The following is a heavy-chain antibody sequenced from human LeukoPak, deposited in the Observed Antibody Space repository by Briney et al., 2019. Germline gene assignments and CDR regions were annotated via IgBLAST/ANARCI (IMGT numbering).Heavy chain of an antibody. CDR2: IYYSGST. CDR3: ASTGTRPYDAFDI. J-gene: IGHJ3*02. Sequence: SETLSLTCTVSGGSISSYYWSWVRQPPGKGLEWIGYIYYSGSTNYNPSLKSRVTISVDTSKNQFSLKLSSVTAADTAVYYCASTGTRPYDAFDIWGQGTMVTVSS. V-gene: IGHV4-59*01. D-gene: IGHD1-1*01. CDR1: GGSISSYY.